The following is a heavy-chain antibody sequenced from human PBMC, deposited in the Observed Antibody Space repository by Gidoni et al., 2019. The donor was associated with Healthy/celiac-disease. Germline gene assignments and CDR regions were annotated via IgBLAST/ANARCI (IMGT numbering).Heavy chain of an antibody. CDR3: ARDRKTYYYDSSGYYSYYYYGMDV. CDR1: GFTFSSSS. J-gene: IGHJ6*02. D-gene: IGHD3-22*01. V-gene: IGHV3-48*02. CDR2: ISSSSSTI. Sequence: EVQLVESGGGLLQPGGSLRLPCPASGFTFSSSSMHWVCQAPGKGLEWGSYISSSSSTIYYAVSMKSRFTISRDNAKNSLYLQMDSLRDEDTAVYYCARDRKTYYYDSSGYYSYYYYGMDVWGQGTTVTVSS.